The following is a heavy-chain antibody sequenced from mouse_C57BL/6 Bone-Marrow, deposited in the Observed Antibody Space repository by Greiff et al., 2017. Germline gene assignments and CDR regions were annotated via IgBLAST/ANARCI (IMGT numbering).Heavy chain of an antibody. Sequence: VQLQQPGAELVKPGASVKLSCKASGYTFTSYWMHWVKQRPGRGLEWIGRIDPNSGGTRYNEKFKSKAPLTVDKPSSTAYMQLSSLTSEDSAVYYCAGSHYYSSSYWYCDVWGTGTTVTVSS. J-gene: IGHJ1*03. CDR3: AGSHYYSSSYWYCDV. D-gene: IGHD1-1*01. CDR1: GYTFTSYW. CDR2: IDPNSGGT. V-gene: IGHV1-72*01.